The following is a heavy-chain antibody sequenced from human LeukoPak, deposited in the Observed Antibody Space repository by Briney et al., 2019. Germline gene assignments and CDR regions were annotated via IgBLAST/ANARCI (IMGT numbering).Heavy chain of an antibody. CDR2: ISAYNGNT. J-gene: IGHJ6*03. Sequence: GASVKVSCKASGYTFTSYGISWVRQAPGQGLEWMGWISAYNGNTNYAQKLQGRVTMTTDTSTSTAYMELSSLRSEDTAVYYCARVWDPREYYGSGSYPNWNYYYYMDVWGKGTTITVSS. D-gene: IGHD3-10*01. CDR1: GYTFTSYG. CDR3: ARVWDPREYYGSGSYPNWNYYYYMDV. V-gene: IGHV1-18*01.